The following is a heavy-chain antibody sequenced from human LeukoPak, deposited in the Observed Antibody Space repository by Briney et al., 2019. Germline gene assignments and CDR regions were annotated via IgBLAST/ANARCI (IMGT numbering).Heavy chain of an antibody. D-gene: IGHD6-19*01. V-gene: IGHV3-23*01. CDR2: ISHDGMNA. J-gene: IGHJ5*02. CDR3: AKDGAQYSSGPECDP. Sequence: GGSLRLSCAASGLHFSGTAMSWVRQAPGKGLEWVSAISHDGMNAYYADSVKGRLTISRDNSKKTVSLEMSSLTAADTGGYYCAKDGAQYSSGPECDPRGQGALVTVSP. CDR1: GLHFSGTA.